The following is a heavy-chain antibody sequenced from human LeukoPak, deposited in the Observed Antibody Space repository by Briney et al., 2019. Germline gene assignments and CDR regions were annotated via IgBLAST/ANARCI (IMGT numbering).Heavy chain of an antibody. CDR2: ISGSGGST. CDR3: AKVNSSSWYSYYFDY. Sequence: PGGSLRLSCAASGFTFSSYAMSWVRQAPGKGLEWVSAISGSGGSTYYADSVKGRFTISRDNSKNTLYLQMNSLRAEDTAVYYCAKVNSSSWYSYYFDYWGQGTLVTVSS. J-gene: IGHJ4*02. D-gene: IGHD6-13*01. V-gene: IGHV3-23*01. CDR1: GFTFSSYA.